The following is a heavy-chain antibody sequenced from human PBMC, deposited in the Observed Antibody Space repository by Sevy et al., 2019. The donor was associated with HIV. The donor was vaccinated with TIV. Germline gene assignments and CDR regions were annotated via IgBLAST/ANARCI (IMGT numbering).Heavy chain of an antibody. CDR1: GFTFSSYW. CDR3: SRGCVSSNCYRTADWLDP. J-gene: IGHJ5*02. V-gene: IGHV3-74*03. D-gene: IGHD2-2*01. CDR2: INSDGSTT. Sequence: GGCLRLSCAASGFTFSSYWMHWVRQPPGKGLVWVSRINSDGSTTKYADSVKGRFTISTDNAKNTLYLQMNSLRAEDTAVYYCSRGCVSSNCYRTADWLDPWGQGTLVTVS.